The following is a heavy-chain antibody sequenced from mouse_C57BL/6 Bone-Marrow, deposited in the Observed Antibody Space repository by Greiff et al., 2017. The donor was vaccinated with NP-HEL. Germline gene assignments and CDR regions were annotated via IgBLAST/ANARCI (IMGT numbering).Heavy chain of an antibody. V-gene: IGHV1-56*01. CDR2: IFPGRGST. Sequence: QVQLQQSGPELVRPGASVKISCKAPGYTFTRHWMQWVRQRPGQGLEWIGEIFPGRGSTYYNEKLKGKATLTVDTASSTAYMQVSSLTSEDSAVYFCAKAPYYGSDAYWGQGTLVTVSA. D-gene: IGHD1-1*01. CDR3: AKAPYYGSDAY. CDR1: GYTFTRHW. J-gene: IGHJ3*01.